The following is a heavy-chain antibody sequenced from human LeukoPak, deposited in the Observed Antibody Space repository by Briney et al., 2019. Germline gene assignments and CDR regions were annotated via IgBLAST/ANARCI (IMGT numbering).Heavy chain of an antibody. CDR2: IKEDGSQQ. Sequence: GGSLRLSCAASGFPFSAYWMDWVRQAPGKGMEWVANIKEDGSQQNYADSVKGRFTISRDNAKNSLYLQMNSLRVEDTAIYYCSRSLDYLGQGALVTVSS. J-gene: IGHJ4*02. V-gene: IGHV3-7*01. CDR3: SRSLDY. CDR1: GFPFSAYW.